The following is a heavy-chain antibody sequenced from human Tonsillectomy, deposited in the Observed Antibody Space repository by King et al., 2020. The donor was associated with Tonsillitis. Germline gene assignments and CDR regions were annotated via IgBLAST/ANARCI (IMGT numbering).Heavy chain of an antibody. CDR1: GGSISSGDNY. CDR2: ISYIGST. J-gene: IGHJ6*03. CDR3: ARVHQQQIYYYYMDV. Sequence: QLQESGPGLVKPSQTLSLTCTVSGGSISSGDNYWSWIRQYPGEGLEWIGYISYIGSTYYNTSLKSRVTISVDRSQNQIFLKLSSVTAADTAVYYCARVHQQQIYYYYMDVWGKGTTVTVSS. V-gene: IGHV4-31*03. D-gene: IGHD6-13*01.